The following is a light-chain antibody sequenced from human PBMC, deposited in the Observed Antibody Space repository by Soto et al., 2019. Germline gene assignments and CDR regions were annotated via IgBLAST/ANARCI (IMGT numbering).Light chain of an antibody. J-gene: IGKJ5*01. CDR2: AAS. CDR3: QQLNSYPLT. Sequence: DIQMTQSPSTLSASVADRLTITWRASQSISSWLAWYQQKPGKAPKLLIYAASTLQSGVPSRFSGSGSGTDFTLTISSLQPEDFATYFCQQLNSYPLTFGQGTRLEIK. CDR1: QSISSW. V-gene: IGKV1-5*01.